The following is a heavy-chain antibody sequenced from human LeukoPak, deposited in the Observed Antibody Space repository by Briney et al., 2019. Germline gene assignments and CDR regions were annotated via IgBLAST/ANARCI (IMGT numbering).Heavy chain of an antibody. CDR1: GFTFSNEW. V-gene: IGHV2-5*08. CDR3: ALYFALAVPEAEYFQH. D-gene: IGHD2-2*01. J-gene: IGHJ1*01. CDR2: IHWDDDK. Sequence: LRLSCEVSGFTFSNEWMNWVRQPPGKALEWLALIHWDDDKRYSPSLKSRLTITKDTSKNQVVLTMTNMDPVDTATYYCALYFALAVPEAEYFQHWGQGTLVTVSS.